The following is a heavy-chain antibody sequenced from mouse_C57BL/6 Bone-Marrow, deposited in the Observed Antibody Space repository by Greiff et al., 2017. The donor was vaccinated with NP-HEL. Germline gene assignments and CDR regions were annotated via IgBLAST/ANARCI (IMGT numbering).Heavy chain of an antibody. CDR1: GYTFTDYN. D-gene: IGHD4-1*01. J-gene: IGHJ1*03. Sequence: EVKLMESGPELVKPGASVKIPCKASGYTFTDYNMDWVKQSHGKRLEWIGDINPNNGGTISNQKFKGKATLTVGKSSSTAYMEHRSLTSEDTAVYYCARLANWEGYWYFDVWGTGTTVTVSS. CDR2: INPNNGGT. V-gene: IGHV1-18*01. CDR3: ARLANWEGYWYFDV.